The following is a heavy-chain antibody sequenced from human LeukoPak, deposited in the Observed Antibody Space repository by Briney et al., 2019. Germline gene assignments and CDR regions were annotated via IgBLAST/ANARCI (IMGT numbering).Heavy chain of an antibody. V-gene: IGHV3-21*01. CDR3: ARHVVALGFDY. CDR2: ISSSSSYI. Sequence: GGSLRLSCAASGFTFSSYSMNWVRQAPGKGLEWVSSISSSSSYIYYADSVKGRFTISRDNAKNSLYLQMNSLRAEDTAVYYCARHVVALGFDYWGQGTLVTVSS. CDR1: GFTFSSYS. D-gene: IGHD3-22*01. J-gene: IGHJ4*02.